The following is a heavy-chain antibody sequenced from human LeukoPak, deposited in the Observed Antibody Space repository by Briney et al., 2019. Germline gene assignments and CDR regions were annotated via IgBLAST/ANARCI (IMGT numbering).Heavy chain of an antibody. D-gene: IGHD2-15*01. V-gene: IGHV3-23*01. CDR3: ARKPRDCTGGTCQSAGGYYFYD. CDR2: LSTSGDT. J-gene: IGHJ4*02. Sequence: GGSLRLSCAASGFTFSSNSMSWVRQAPGKGLEWVSGLSTSGDTYYADSVKGRSTVSRDISKNTLYLQMNSLRAEDTAVYYCARKPRDCTGGTCQSAGGYYFYDWSQGTLVTVSS. CDR1: GFTFSSNS.